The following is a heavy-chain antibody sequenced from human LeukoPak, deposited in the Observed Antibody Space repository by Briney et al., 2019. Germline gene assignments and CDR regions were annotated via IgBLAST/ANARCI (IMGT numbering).Heavy chain of an antibody. Sequence: PGGSLRLSCAASGFTFSSHAMSWVRQAPGKGLEWVSAISGSGGSTYYADSVKGRFTISRDNSKNTLYLQMNSLRAEDTAVYYCAKDKSPTDYYGSGSHPDYWGQGTLVTVSS. V-gene: IGHV3-23*01. J-gene: IGHJ4*02. CDR1: GFTFSSHA. CDR2: ISGSGGST. CDR3: AKDKSPTDYYGSGSHPDY. D-gene: IGHD3-10*01.